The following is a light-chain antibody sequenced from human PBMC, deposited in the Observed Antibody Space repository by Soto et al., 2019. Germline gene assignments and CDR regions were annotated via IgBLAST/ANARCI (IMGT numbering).Light chain of an antibody. Sequence: IQMTQSPSTLSGSVGDRVTITCRASQTISSWLAWYQQKPGKAPKLLIYKASTLKSGVPSRFSGSGSGIEFTLTISSLQPDDFATYYCRHYNSYSEAFGQGTKV. V-gene: IGKV1-5*03. J-gene: IGKJ1*01. CDR1: QTISSW. CDR3: RHYNSYSEA. CDR2: KAS.